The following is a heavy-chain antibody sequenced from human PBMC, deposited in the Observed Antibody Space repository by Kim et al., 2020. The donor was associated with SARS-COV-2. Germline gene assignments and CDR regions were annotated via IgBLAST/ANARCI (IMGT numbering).Heavy chain of an antibody. D-gene: IGHD2-21*01. V-gene: IGHV4-4*06. J-gene: IGHJ1*01. CDR3: ARDKLRDCRAAIQY. Sequence: SPSLQSRVTMSVDTSKNQISLKLNSVTAADTGVYYCARDKLRDCRAAIQYWGQGTLVTVSS.